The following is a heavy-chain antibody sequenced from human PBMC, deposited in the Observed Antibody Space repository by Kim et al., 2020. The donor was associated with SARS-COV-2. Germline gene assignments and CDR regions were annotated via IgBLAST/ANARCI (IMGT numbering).Heavy chain of an antibody. CDR1: GFTFSSYA. CDR2: ISGSGGST. V-gene: IGHV3-23*01. J-gene: IGHJ4*02. CDR3: AKVLELGIQLWLASWYFDY. Sequence: GGSLRLSCAASGFTFSSYAMSWVRQAPGKGLEWVSAISGSGGSTYYADSVKGRFTISRDNSKNTLYLQMNSLRAEDTAVYYCAKVLELGIQLWLASWYFDYWGQGTLVTVSS. D-gene: IGHD5-18*01.